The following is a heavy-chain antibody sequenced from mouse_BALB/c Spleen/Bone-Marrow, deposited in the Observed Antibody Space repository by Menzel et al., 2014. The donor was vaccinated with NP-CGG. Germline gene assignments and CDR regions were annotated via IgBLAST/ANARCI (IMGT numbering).Heavy chain of an antibody. D-gene: IGHD2-10*02. Sequence: EVQGVESGGGLVQPGDSLRLSCATSGFTFSDFYMEWVRQPPGKRLEWIAASRNKAKYYTTEYSASVKGRFIVSRDTSQSVLYLQMNPLRAEDTAIYYCARDVGYGNYFVYWGQGTLVTVSA. CDR1: GFTFSDFY. V-gene: IGHV7-1*02. J-gene: IGHJ3*01. CDR3: ARDVGYGNYFVY. CDR2: SRNKAKYYTT.